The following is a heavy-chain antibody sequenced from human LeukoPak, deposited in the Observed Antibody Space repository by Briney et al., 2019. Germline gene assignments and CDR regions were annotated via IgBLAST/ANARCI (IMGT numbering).Heavy chain of an antibody. J-gene: IGHJ4*02. D-gene: IGHD3-9*01. Sequence: GGSLRLSCAASGFTFSSYGMHWVRQAPGKGLEWVAVISYDGSNKYYADSVKGRFTISRDNSKNTLYLQMNSLRAEDTAVYYCANEYSATDCLSSRHRGYYFDYWGQGTLVTVSS. V-gene: IGHV3-30*18. CDR3: ANEYSATDCLSSRHRGYYFDY. CDR1: GFTFSSYG. CDR2: ISYDGSNK.